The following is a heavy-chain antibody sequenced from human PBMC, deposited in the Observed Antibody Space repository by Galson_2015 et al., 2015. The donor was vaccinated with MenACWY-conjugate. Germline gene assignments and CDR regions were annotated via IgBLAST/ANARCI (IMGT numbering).Heavy chain of an antibody. Sequence: QSGAEVKKPGESLRISCKGSGFSFSNYWISWVRQMPGKGLEWMGMIDPSDSYSNYRPSFQGHVTMSADKSISTVYLQWSSLKASDTAVYYCARRRIVGYALNQYYGMDVWGQGTAVTVSS. V-gene: IGHV5-10-1*01. CDR2: IDPSDSYS. CDR1: GFSFSNYW. D-gene: IGHD2-15*01. CDR3: ARRRIVGYALNQYYGMDV. J-gene: IGHJ6*02.